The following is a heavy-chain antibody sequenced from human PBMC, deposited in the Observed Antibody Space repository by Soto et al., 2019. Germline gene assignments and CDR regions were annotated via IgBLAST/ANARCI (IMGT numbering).Heavy chain of an antibody. Sequence: EVQLLESGGGLVQPGGSLRLSCAASGFTFSSYAMTWVRQAPGKGLEWVSGNSGGGGSTYYPDSVSGRFTISRDNSKSTWFLQMNTVRAEETAVYYCAKGRTTVDYHYGMEVWGQGTTVTVSS. D-gene: IGHD4-17*01. V-gene: IGHV3-23*01. CDR3: AKGRTTVDYHYGMEV. CDR2: NSGGGGST. CDR1: GFTFSSYA. J-gene: IGHJ6*02.